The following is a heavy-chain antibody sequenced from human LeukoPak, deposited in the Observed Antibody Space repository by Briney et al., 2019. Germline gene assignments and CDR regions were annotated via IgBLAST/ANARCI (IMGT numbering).Heavy chain of an antibody. D-gene: IGHD3-9*01. J-gene: IGHJ4*02. CDR1: GYTFTSYY. CDR2: LNPNGGST. Sequence: ASVKVSCKASGYTFTSYYMHWVRQAPPQGLEWMGILNPNGGSTSYAQKFHGRVTMTRDTSTSTVYMELSSLRSEDTAVYYCARVSDVLTGYYPLDYWGQGTLVTVSS. CDR3: ARVSDVLTGYYPLDY. V-gene: IGHV1-46*01.